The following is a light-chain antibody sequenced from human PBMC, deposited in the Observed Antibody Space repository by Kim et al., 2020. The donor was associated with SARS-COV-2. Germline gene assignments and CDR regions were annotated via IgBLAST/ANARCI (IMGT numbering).Light chain of an antibody. CDR2: KAS. CDR1: QNINDW. V-gene: IGKV1-5*03. Sequence: DIQMTQSPSTLSASIGDRVTITCRADQNINDWLAWYQQKPGKAPKLLIHKASNLESGVPSRFSGSGSGTQFTLTISGLQPDDFATYYCQQYYSYSITFGGGTKLEI. CDR3: QQYYSYSIT. J-gene: IGKJ4*01.